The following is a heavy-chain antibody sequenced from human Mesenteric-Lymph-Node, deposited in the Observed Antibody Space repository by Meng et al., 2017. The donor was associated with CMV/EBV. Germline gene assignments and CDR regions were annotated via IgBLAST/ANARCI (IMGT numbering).Heavy chain of an antibody. CDR3: AGDRHVTYSYTSGSSYILDS. V-gene: IGHV1-69*04. CDR2: ISPIIEIE. Sequence: FSSSVISWVRQAPGQGLEWMGRISPIIEIENYAQKFQGRVTITADKSTGTSYMDLNSLRSDDTAVYFCAGDRHVTYSYTSGSSYILDSWGQGTLVTVSS. CDR1: FSSSV. D-gene: IGHD3-10*01. J-gene: IGHJ5*02.